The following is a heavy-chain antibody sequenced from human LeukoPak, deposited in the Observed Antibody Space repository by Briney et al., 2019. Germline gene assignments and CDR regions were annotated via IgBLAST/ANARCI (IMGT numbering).Heavy chain of an antibody. D-gene: IGHD2-21*02. CDR3: AREREVTEQLDY. J-gene: IGHJ4*02. CDR1: GGTFSSYA. V-gene: IGHV1-69*06. CDR2: IIPICGTA. Sequence: SVQVSCKASGGTFSSYAISWVRQAPGQGLAWMGRIIPICGTANYPQKFQGRVTITADKSTSTAYMELSSLRSEDTAVYYCAREREVTEQLDYWGQGTLVTVSS.